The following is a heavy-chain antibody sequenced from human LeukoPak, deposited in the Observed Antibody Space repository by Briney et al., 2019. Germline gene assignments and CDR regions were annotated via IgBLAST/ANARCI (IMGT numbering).Heavy chain of an antibody. D-gene: IGHD4-11*01. CDR2: VLFGGNN. Sequence: SETLSLTCTVSGASINSFYWSWIRQPPGKGLEWIGDVLFGGNNNYNPSLKSRVTLSAHMSKSQLSLTLKSVTSEDTAVYYCARLEGPTNDYSDYGAFDLWGQGTVVTASS. CDR1: GASINSFY. V-gene: IGHV4-59*01. J-gene: IGHJ3*01. CDR3: ARLEGPTNDYSDYGAFDL.